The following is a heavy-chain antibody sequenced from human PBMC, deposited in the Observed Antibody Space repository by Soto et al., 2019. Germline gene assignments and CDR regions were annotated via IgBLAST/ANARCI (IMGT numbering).Heavy chain of an antibody. CDR2: IVVGSGNT. CDR3: VADLAPTEPYNWFEP. CDR1: GFTFSSSG. J-gene: IGHJ5*02. Sequence: GASLKVSCKASGFTFSSSGIHWVRQARGQRLERIGWIVVGSGNTNYAQKFQERVTITRDVSTNTAYMELTSLRSEDTAVYYCVADLAPTEPYNWFEPWGQGNLVTGTS. D-gene: IGHD1-1*01. V-gene: IGHV1-58*02.